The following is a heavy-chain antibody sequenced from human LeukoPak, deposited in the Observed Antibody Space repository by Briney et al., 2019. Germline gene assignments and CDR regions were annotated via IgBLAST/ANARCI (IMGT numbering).Heavy chain of an antibody. J-gene: IGHJ6*03. CDR3: AKGDSNSGGYMDV. Sequence: QPGGSLRLSCAASGFTFRNYGMHWVRQAPGSGLEWVAVIWYGGNTKYYADSVKGRFAISRDNSKNMLFLQMDSLKTEDTAVYYCAKGDSNSGGYMDVWGKGTTVTVSS. CDR2: IWYGGNTK. D-gene: IGHD2-21*01. V-gene: IGHV3-30*02. CDR1: GFTFRNYG.